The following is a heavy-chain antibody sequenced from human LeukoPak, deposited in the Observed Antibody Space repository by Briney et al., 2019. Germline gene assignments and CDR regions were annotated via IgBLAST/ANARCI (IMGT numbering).Heavy chain of an antibody. J-gene: IGHJ4*02. V-gene: IGHV3-30*02. D-gene: IGHD6-19*01. Sequence: GGSLRLSCAASGFTFSSYGIHWVRQAPGKGLEWVAFIRSDGSNKYYTDSVKGRFTISRDNSKNTLYLQMNSLRAEDTAVYYCARDIQWLVRGYFDYWGQGTLVTVSS. CDR1: GFTFSSYG. CDR3: ARDIQWLVRGYFDY. CDR2: IRSDGSNK.